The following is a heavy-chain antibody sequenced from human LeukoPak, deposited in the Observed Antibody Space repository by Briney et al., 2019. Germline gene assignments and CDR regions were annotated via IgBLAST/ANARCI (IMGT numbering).Heavy chain of an antibody. V-gene: IGHV3-15*01. CDR3: AKDQDGITIFGVVPNPDY. D-gene: IGHD3-3*01. CDR2: ILSKIGGETT. CDR1: GLTFSNAW. J-gene: IGHJ4*02. Sequence: GGSLRLSCTASGLTFSNAWMSWVRQAPGKELEWVGRILSKIGGETTEYAASVKGRFTISRDDSRDTVYLQMNSLRAEDTAVYYCAKDQDGITIFGVVPNPDYWGQGTLVTVSS.